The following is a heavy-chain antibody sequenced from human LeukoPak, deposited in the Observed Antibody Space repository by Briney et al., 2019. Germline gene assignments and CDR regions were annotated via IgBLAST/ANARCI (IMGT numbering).Heavy chain of an antibody. Sequence: SETLSLTCTVSGGSISSYYWSWIRQPPGKGLEWIGYIYCSGSTNYNPSLKSRVTISVGTSKNQFSLKLSSVTAADTAVYYCARGSPQYSYFDYWGQGTLVTVPS. J-gene: IGHJ4*02. D-gene: IGHD2/OR15-2a*01. CDR3: ARGSPQYSYFDY. V-gene: IGHV4-59*12. CDR1: GGSISSYY. CDR2: IYCSGST.